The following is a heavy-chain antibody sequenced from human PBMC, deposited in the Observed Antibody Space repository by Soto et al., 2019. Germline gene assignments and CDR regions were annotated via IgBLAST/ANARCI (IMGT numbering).Heavy chain of an antibody. J-gene: IGHJ3*02. CDR3: ASAGAGRAPISI. CDR2: VSYLGDT. Sequence: PSETLSLTCTVSGGSISSSISFWTWVRQSPGKGLEWIGYVSYLGDTNYNPSLKSRVTISVDTPKNQFSLNLGSVTAADTAMYYCASAGAGRAPISIWGPGTMVS. V-gene: IGHV4-61*01. CDR1: GGSISSSISF. D-gene: IGHD6-13*01.